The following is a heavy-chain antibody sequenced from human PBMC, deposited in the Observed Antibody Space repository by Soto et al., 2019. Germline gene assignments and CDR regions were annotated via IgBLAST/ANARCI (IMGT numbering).Heavy chain of an antibody. CDR3: ARRYRANFDY. CDR2: IYYSGST. Sequence: SETLSLTCTVSGGSISSSSYYWGWIRQPPGKVLEWIGYIYYSGSTNYNPSLKSRVTISVDTSKNQFSLKLSSVTAADTAVYYCARRYRANFDYWGQGTLVTVSA. D-gene: IGHD2-2*02. CDR1: GGSISSSSYY. V-gene: IGHV4-61*05. J-gene: IGHJ4*02.